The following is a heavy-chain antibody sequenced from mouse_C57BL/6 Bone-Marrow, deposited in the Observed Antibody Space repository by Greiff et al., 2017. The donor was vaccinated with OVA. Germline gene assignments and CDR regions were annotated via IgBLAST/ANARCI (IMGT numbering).Heavy chain of an antibody. CDR2: IDPNSGGT. CDR3: ARRYSGRRAYYFDY. Sequence: QVQLQQPGAELVKPGASVKLSCKASGYTFTSYWMHWVKQRPGRGLEWIGRIDPNSGGTKYNEKFKSKATLTVDKPSSTAHMQLSSLTSEDFAVYYCARRYSGRRAYYFDYWGQGTTLTVSS. J-gene: IGHJ2*01. V-gene: IGHV1-72*01. CDR1: GYTFTSYW. D-gene: IGHD1-1*01.